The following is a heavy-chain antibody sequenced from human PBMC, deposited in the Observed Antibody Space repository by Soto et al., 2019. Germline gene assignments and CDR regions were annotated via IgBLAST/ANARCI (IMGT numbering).Heavy chain of an antibody. CDR3: TKDPSGGGGDLDM. CDR2: ISWNSVSV. Sequence: EGQLVESGGGLVQPGRSLRISCEASGFRFEDHAMHWVRQAPGKGLEWVAGISWNSVSVHYADYVRGRFTISRDNARNSLQLQLDSVTLEDTGVYYCTKDPSGGGGDLDMWGQGTRITVSS. V-gene: IGHV3-9*01. J-gene: IGHJ3*02. D-gene: IGHD2-8*02. CDR1: GFRFEDHA.